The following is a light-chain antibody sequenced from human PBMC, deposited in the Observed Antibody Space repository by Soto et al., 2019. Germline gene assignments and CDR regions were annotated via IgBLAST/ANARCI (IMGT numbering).Light chain of an antibody. V-gene: IGKV1-39*01. Sequence: DILMTQSPSSLSASVGDSVTLTCRTSQPISTYLNWYQHKSGRAPQLLIYAASSLQTGVSSRFSGSGSGTEFTLTISSLQPEDFATYSCQQSFRVPRTFGQGTKVEI. CDR2: AAS. CDR1: QPISTY. CDR3: QQSFRVPRT. J-gene: IGKJ1*01.